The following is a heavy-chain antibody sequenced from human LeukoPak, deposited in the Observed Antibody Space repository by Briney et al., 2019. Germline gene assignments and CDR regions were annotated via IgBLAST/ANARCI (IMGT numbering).Heavy chain of an antibody. Sequence: GGSLRLSCAASGFTFSNAWMSWVRQAPGKGLEWVGRIKSKTDGGTTDYAAPVKGRFTISRDDSKNTLYLQMNSLKTEDTAVYCCTTDWRAVVVVAATRDAFDIWGQGTMVTVSS. CDR2: IKSKTDGGTT. D-gene: IGHD2-15*01. CDR1: GFTFSNAW. J-gene: IGHJ3*02. CDR3: TTDWRAVVVVAATRDAFDI. V-gene: IGHV3-15*01.